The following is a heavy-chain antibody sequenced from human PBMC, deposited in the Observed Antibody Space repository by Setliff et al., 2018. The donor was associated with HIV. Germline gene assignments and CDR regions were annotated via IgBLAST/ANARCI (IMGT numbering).Heavy chain of an antibody. D-gene: IGHD3-10*02. CDR1: GFTFSGSP. Sequence: GSLRLSCAASGFTFSGSPIHWVRQASGKGLEWLGRIKTRADNYATAYAASVKGRFTISRDDSMNTAYLQMSSLRVEDTAVYYCVKVSRGTVVRGVILVGYFDYWGQGTLVTVSS. CDR3: VKVSRGTVVRGVILVGYFDY. V-gene: IGHV3-73*01. CDR2: IKTRADNYAT. J-gene: IGHJ4*02.